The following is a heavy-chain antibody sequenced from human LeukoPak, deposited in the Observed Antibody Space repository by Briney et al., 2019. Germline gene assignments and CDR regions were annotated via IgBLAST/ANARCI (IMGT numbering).Heavy chain of an antibody. D-gene: IGHD3-22*01. J-gene: IGHJ4*02. V-gene: IGHV3-23*01. Sequence: GGSLRLSCAASGFTFSTYTMAWVRQAPGGGLEWVSGISDNGGRTYYADSVKGRFAISRDDSKSTLYLQMNSLRGEDTAVYYCAKGRHYYDSSGYYRGYWGQGTLVTVSS. CDR3: AKGRHYYDSSGYYRGY. CDR2: ISDNGGRT. CDR1: GFTFSTYT.